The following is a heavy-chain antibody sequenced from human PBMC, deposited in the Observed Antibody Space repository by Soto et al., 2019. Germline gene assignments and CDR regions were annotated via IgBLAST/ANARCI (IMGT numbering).Heavy chain of an antibody. V-gene: IGHV1-18*04. CDR2: ISAYNGNT. CDR1: GYTFTSYG. CDR3: ARFKLDHWYFDL. J-gene: IGHJ2*01. Sequence: QVQLVQSGAEVKKPGASVKVSCKASGYTFTSYGISWVRQAPEQGLEWMGWISAYNGNTNYAQTLQGRVTMTTDTTTSAAYMELRSLRSDDTAVYYCARFKLDHWYFDLWGRGTLVTVSS. D-gene: IGHD6-13*01.